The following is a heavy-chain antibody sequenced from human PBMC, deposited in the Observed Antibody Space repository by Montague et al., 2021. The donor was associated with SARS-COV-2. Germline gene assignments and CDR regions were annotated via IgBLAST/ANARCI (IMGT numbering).Heavy chain of an antibody. CDR3: ARASITIFGVADYGMDV. J-gene: IGHJ6*02. CDR2: IYTSGST. V-gene: IGHV4-61*02. Sequence: TLSLTCTVSGGSISSSSYYWSWIRQPAGKGLEWIGRIYTSGSTNYNPSLKSRVTISVDTSKNQFSLKLSSVTAADTAVYYCARASITIFGVADYGMDVWGQGTTVTVSS. D-gene: IGHD3-3*01. CDR1: GGSISSSSYY.